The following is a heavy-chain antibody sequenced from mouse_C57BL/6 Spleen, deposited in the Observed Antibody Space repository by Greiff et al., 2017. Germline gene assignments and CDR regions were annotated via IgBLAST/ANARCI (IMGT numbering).Heavy chain of an antibody. CDR2: INPNNGGT. CDR3: ARRGGGYDGYYAMDY. D-gene: IGHD2-2*01. J-gene: IGHJ4*01. V-gene: IGHV1-26*01. CDR1: GYTFTDYY. Sequence: DVQLQQSGPELVKPGASVKISCKASGYTFTDYYMNWVKQSHGKSLEWIGDINPNNGGTSYNQKFKGKATLTVDKSSSTAYMELRSLTSEDSAVYYCARRGGGYDGYYAMDYWGQGTSVTVSS.